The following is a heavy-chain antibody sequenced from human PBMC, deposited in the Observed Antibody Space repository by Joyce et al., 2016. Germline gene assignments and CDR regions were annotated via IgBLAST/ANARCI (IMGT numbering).Heavy chain of an antibody. J-gene: IGHJ6*02. CDR1: QSTSSSHG. CDR2: ISYDVTNI. D-gene: IGHD2-15*01. V-gene: IGHV3-30*18. Sequence: QGQLVESGGGVVQPGRSLGLSCAASQSTSSSHGRSWVRQAPGKVVEVVACISYDVTNIKYVDSVKGRFTISRDNSKNTVYLHFDSLRPEDTDIYYCAKGGGRFCRGGRCVVAYYGMDVWGQGTTVTVSS. CDR3: AKGGGRFCRGGRCVVAYYGMDV.